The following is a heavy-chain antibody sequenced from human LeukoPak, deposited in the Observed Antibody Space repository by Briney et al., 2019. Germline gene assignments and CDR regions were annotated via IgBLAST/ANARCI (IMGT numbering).Heavy chain of an antibody. CDR2: INHSGST. J-gene: IGHJ2*01. V-gene: IGHV4-34*01. CDR3: ARGIPPRSIAARRPYWYFDL. Sequence: SETPSLTCAVYGGSFSGYYWSWIRQPPGKGLEWIGEINHSGSTNYNPSLKSRVTISVDTSKNQFSLKLSSVTAADTAVYYCARGIPPRSIAARRPYWYFDLWGRGTLVTVSS. CDR1: GGSFSGYY. D-gene: IGHD6-6*01.